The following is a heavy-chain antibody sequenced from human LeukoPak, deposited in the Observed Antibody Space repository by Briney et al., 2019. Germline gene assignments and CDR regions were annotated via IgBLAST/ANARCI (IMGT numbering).Heavy chain of an antibody. CDR3: ARNQY. V-gene: IGHV3-7*01. CDR1: EFTFSNSW. CDR2: IRQDGSEK. J-gene: IGHJ4*02. Sequence: GGSLRLSCTASEFTFSNSWMSWVRQAPGRGLEWVANIRQDGSEKYYVDSVKGRFTISRDNAKNSLFLQMNSLRAEDTAVYYCARNQYWGQGTLVTVSS. D-gene: IGHD4-11*01.